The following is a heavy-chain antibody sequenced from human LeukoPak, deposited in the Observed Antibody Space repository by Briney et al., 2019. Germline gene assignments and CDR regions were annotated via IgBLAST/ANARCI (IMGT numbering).Heavy chain of an antibody. CDR2: INPENGGT. Sequence: ASVKVSCKASGYTFTDYYLHWVRQAPGQGLEWMGWINPENGGTNYAQKFQGRVTLTTDTSITTAYMELSSLRSEDTAVYYCARSPEGGYYYYYMDVWGKGTTVTISS. V-gene: IGHV1-2*02. CDR1: GYTFTDYY. J-gene: IGHJ6*03. D-gene: IGHD3-16*01. CDR3: ARSPEGGYYYYYMDV.